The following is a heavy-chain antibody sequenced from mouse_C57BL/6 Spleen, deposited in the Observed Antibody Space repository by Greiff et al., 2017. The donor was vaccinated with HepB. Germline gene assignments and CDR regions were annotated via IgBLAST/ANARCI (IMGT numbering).Heavy chain of an antibody. CDR3: ARGDYDWARFDY. V-gene: IGHV1-4*01. Sequence: QVQLQQSGAELARPGASVKMSCKASGYTFTSYTMHWVKQRPGQGLEWIGYINPSSGYTKYNQKFKDKATLTADKSSSTAYMQLSSLTSEDSAVYYCARGDYDWARFDYWGQGTTLTVSS. CDR2: INPSSGYT. D-gene: IGHD2-4*01. CDR1: GYTFTSYT. J-gene: IGHJ2*01.